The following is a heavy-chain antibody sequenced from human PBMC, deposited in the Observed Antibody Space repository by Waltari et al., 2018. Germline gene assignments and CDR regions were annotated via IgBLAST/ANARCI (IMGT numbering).Heavy chain of an antibody. V-gene: IGHV1-69*05. D-gene: IGHD3-22*01. CDR2: IIPIFGTA. CDR1: GGTFSSYA. J-gene: IGHJ5*02. CDR3: ARSDSSGYGLFDP. Sequence: QVQLVQSGAEVKKPGSSVKVSCKASGGTFSSYAISWVRQAPGQGLEWMGGIIPIFGTANYAQKCQGRVTITTDESTSTAYMELSSLRSEDTAVYYCARSDSSGYGLFDPWGQGTLVTVSS.